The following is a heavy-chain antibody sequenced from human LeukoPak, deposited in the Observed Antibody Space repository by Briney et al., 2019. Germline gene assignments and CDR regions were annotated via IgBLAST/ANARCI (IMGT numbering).Heavy chain of an antibody. CDR1: GYTFNNSS. CDR3: ARDREGTGIWRDY. D-gene: IGHD1-1*01. CDR2: INARNGFT. J-gene: IGHJ4*02. Sequence: ASLKLSCEASGYTFNNSSISWLRQAPGQGLEWVGWINARNGFTNYAQKFQGRLTMTTDTSTTTAHMDLRGLTSDDTAVYYCARDREGTGIWRDYWGQGTLVTVSS. V-gene: IGHV1-18*01.